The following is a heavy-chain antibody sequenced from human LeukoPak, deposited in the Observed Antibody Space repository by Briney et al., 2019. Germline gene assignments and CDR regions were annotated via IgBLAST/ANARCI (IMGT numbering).Heavy chain of an antibody. V-gene: IGHV3-23*01. D-gene: IGHD6-19*01. CDR3: AKDRRYSSGWYYFDY. Sequence: SGGSLRLSCAASGFTFSSYAMSWVRQAPGKGLEWVSAISGSGGSTYYADSVKGRFTISRDNSKNTLYLQMNSLRAEDTAVYYCAKDRRYSSGWYYFDYWGQGTLVTVSP. CDR1: GFTFSSYA. CDR2: ISGSGGST. J-gene: IGHJ4*02.